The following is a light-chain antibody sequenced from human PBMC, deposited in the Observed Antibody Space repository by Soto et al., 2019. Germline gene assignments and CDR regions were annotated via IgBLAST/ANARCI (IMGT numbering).Light chain of an antibody. CDR2: DAS. CDR1: NSDVGGYNF. J-gene: IGLJ1*01. CDR3: SSYTRSSIPYV. Sequence: QSALTQPASVSGSPGQSITISCTGTNSDVGGYNFVSWYQQHPGKAPKLMIYDASNRPSGVSNRFSGSKSGNTASLNISGLQAEDEADYYCSSYTRSSIPYVFGIGTKLTVL. V-gene: IGLV2-14*01.